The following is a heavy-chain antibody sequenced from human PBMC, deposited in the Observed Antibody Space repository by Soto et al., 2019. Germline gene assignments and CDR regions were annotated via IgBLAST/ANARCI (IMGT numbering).Heavy chain of an antibody. D-gene: IGHD3-10*01. J-gene: IGHJ4*02. CDR2: IYYSGST. CDR1: GGSVSSGSYY. CDR3: ARALGYYGSGLYYFDY. V-gene: IGHV4-61*01. Sequence: SETLSLTCTVSGGSVSSGSYYWSWIRQPPGKGLEWIGYIYYSGSTNYNHSLKNRVTISVDTSKKQFTLKLSSVTAADTAVYYCARALGYYGSGLYYFDYWGQGTLVTVSS.